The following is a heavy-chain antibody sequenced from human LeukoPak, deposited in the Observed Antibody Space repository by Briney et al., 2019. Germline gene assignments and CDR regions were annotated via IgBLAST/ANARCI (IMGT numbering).Heavy chain of an antibody. CDR3: ARASRHIDY. CDR1: GGSISSSSYC. D-gene: IGHD5-12*01. Sequence: PSETLFLTWTVSGGSISSSSYCWGWVREPPGKGLEWIGSIYYSGSKYYHPSLRSRVTLSVDTSKNQFSLKLSSVTAADSAVYYCARASRHIDYWGQGTLVTVSS. J-gene: IGHJ4*02. V-gene: IGHV4-39*01. CDR2: IYYSGSK.